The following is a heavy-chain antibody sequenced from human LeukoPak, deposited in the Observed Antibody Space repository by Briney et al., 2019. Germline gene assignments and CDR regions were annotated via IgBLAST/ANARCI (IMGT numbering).Heavy chain of an antibody. V-gene: IGHV7-4-1*02. J-gene: IGHJ2*01. Sequence: ASVKVSCKASGYTFTSYAMNWVRQAPGQGLEWMGWINTNTGNPTYAQGFTGRFVFSLDTSVSTAYLQISSLKAEDTAVYYCARGRRDGYNYLWYFDLWGRGTLVTVSS. D-gene: IGHD5-24*01. CDR2: INTNTGNP. CDR3: ARGRRDGYNYLWYFDL. CDR1: GYTFTSYA.